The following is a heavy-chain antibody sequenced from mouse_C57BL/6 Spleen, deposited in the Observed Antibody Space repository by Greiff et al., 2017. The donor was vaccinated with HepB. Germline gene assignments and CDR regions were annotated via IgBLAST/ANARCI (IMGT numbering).Heavy chain of an antibody. CDR2: INPYNGGT. D-gene: IGHD4-1*01. CDR1: GYTFTDYY. V-gene: IGHV1-19*01. J-gene: IGHJ2*01. Sequence: EVKLQESGPVLVKPGASVKMSCKASGYTFTDYYMNWVKQSHGKSLEWIGVINPYNGGTSYNQKFKGKATLTVDKSSSTAYMELNSLTSEDSAVYYCARTGTRNYFDYWGQGTTLTVSS. CDR3: ARTGTRNYFDY.